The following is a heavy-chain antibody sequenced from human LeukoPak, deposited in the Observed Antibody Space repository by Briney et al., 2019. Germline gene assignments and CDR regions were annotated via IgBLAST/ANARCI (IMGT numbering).Heavy chain of an antibody. V-gene: IGHV4-4*02. CDR2: IYHSGST. J-gene: IGHJ4*02. CDR3: ARDLYYYGSGSYPQFDY. Sequence: SETLSPTCAVSGGSISSSNWWSWVRQPPGKGLEWIGEIYHSGSTNYNPSLKSRVTMSVGTSKNQVSLKLSSVTAADTAVYYCARDLYYYGSGSYPQFDYWGQGTLVTVSS. CDR1: GGSISSSNW. D-gene: IGHD3-10*01.